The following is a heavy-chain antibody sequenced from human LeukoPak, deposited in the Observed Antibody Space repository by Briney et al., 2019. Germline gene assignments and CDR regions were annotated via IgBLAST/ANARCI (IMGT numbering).Heavy chain of an antibody. CDR1: GGSISSYY. CDR2: IYYSGST. D-gene: IGHD3-10*01. V-gene: IGHV4-59*12. J-gene: IGHJ3*02. CDR3: ARDVGSEVFGAFDI. Sequence: SETLSLTCTVSGGSISSYYWSWIRQPPGKGLEWIGYIYYSGSTNYNPSLKSRVTMSVDTSKNQFSLKLSSVTAADTAVYYCARDVGSEVFGAFDIWGQGTMVTVSS.